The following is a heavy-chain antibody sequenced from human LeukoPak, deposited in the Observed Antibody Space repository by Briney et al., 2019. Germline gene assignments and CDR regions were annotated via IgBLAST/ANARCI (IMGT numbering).Heavy chain of an antibody. D-gene: IGHD3-10*01. CDR1: GFTFSSYA. J-gene: IGHJ4*02. CDR3: AKQPYQYVSGSPSWLDY. Sequence: GGSLRLSCAASGFTFSSYAMTWVRQAPGKGLEWVSGIGGSSGKIFYADSVKGRFTISRDNSKNTLYLQMNTLRAEDTAVYFCAKQPYQYVSGSPSWLDYWGQGTLVTVSS. V-gene: IGHV3-23*01. CDR2: IGGSSGKI.